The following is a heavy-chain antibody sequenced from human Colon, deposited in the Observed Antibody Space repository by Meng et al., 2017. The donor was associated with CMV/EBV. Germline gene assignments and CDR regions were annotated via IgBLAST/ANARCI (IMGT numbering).Heavy chain of an antibody. CDR1: GYTFTSYG. D-gene: IGHD3-10*01. V-gene: IGHV1-18*01. Sequence: ASVKVSCKASGYTFTSYGISWVRQAPGQGLEWMGWISAYNGNTNYAQKLQGRVTMTTDTSSSTAYMELRSLRSDDTAVYYCARFGFGELFPDFDYWGQGTLVTVSS. J-gene: IGHJ4*02. CDR3: ARFGFGELFPDFDY. CDR2: ISAYNGNT.